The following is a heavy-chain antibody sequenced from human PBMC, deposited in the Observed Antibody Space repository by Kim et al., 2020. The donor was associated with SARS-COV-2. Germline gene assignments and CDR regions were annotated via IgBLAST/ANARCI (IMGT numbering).Heavy chain of an antibody. CDR1: GFTFRTYA. CDR2: ISDGGSST. D-gene: IGHD6-19*01. CDR3: AIRSTSGWDYFHY. V-gene: IGHV3-23*01. Sequence: GGSLRLSCEASGFTFRTYAMNWVRQAPGKGLEWVSTISDGGSSTYYADSVKGRFTISRDNSKNTLYLQMNSLTVEDTAVYYCAIRSTSGWDYFHYWGQGTLGAGCS. J-gene: IGHJ4*02.